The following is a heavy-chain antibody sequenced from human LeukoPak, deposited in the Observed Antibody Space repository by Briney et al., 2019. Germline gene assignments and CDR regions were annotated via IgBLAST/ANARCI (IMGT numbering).Heavy chain of an antibody. Sequence: SVKVSCKASGCTFSSYAISWVRQAPGQGLELMGGIIPIFGTANYAQKFQGRVEITEDESTSTAYMELSSLRSEDTAVYYCARDTDCSSTSCPIGAFDIWGQGTMVTVSS. D-gene: IGHD2-2*01. J-gene: IGHJ3*02. CDR1: GCTFSSYA. V-gene: IGHV1-69*13. CDR2: IIPIFGTA. CDR3: ARDTDCSSTSCPIGAFDI.